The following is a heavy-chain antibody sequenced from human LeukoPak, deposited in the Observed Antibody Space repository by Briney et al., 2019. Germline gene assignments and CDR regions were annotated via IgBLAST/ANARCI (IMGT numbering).Heavy chain of an antibody. CDR3: ARGGTVTTFDY. D-gene: IGHD4-11*01. V-gene: IGHV1-69*04. J-gene: IGHJ4*02. CDR1: GGTFSSYA. CDR2: IIPIFGIA. Sequence: GASVKVSCKASGGTFSSYAISWVRQAPGQGLDWMGRIIPIFGIANYAQKFQGRVTITADKSTSTAYMELSSLRSEDTAVYYCARGGTVTTFDYWGQGTLVTVSS.